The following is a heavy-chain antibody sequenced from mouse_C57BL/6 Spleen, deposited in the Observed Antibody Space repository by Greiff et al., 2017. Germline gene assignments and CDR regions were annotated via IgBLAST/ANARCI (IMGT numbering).Heavy chain of an antibody. CDR1: GYTFTSYW. CDR3: ARSYDYDGAWFAY. D-gene: IGHD2-4*01. CDR2: IYPSDSET. V-gene: IGHV1-61*01. Sequence: QVHVKQPGAELVRPGSSVKLSCKASGYTFTSYWMDWVKQRPGQGLEWIGNIYPSDSETHYNQKFKDKATLPVDKSSSTAYMQLSSLTSEDSAVYYCARSYDYDGAWFAYWGQGTLVTVSA. J-gene: IGHJ3*01.